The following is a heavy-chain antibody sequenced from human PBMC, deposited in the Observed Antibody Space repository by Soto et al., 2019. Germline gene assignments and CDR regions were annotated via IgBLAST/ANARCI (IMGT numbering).Heavy chain of an antibody. V-gene: IGHV1-18*01. J-gene: IGHJ5*02. CDR1: GYTFNTYG. CDR3: ARDLFRYCSHISCDGGFDP. Sequence: QIHLVQSGAEVKKPGASVKVSCKASGYTFNTYGVNWVRQAPGQGLEWMGWISAYNGNTNYAQKSQGRVTMTTDTSTSTAYMELRSLRSDDTAVYYCARDLFRYCSHISCDGGFDPWGQGTLVTVSS. CDR2: ISAYNGNT. D-gene: IGHD2-2*01.